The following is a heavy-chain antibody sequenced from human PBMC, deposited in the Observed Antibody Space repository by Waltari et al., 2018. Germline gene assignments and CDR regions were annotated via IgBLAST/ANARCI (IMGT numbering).Heavy chain of an antibody. CDR3: ARDRGRGLYLDS. CDR1: GDSVSNRYL. V-gene: IGHV4-4*02. D-gene: IGHD2-15*01. Sequence: QLQLQESGPGLVKPSGTLSLTCAVSGDSVSNRYLWNWVRQAPGKGLEWIGQVHGSGRTNYNPSFASRVTVARDTYNNQFSLRLTSATAADTAVYYCARDRGRGLYLDSWGPGTLVTVSP. CDR2: VHGSGRT. J-gene: IGHJ4*02.